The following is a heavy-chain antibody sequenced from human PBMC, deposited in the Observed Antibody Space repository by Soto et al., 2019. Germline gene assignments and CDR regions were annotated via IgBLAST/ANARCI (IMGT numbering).Heavy chain of an antibody. CDR2: VDYTGST. Sequence: SETLSLTYTVSGGSITGTTNYWGWIRQPPGKGLEWIGTVDYTGSTNYNPSLEGRVTISVDTSKNQFSLNLRSVTAADTAVYYCARRTPLYASESSRFDPWGQGALVTVSS. CDR1: GGSITGTTNY. D-gene: IGHD3-10*01. CDR3: ARRTPLYASESSRFDP. V-gene: IGHV4-39*01. J-gene: IGHJ5*02.